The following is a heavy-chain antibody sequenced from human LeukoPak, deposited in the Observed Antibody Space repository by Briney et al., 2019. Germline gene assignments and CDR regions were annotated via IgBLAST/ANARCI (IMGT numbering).Heavy chain of an antibody. CDR1: GFTVSSNY. V-gene: IGHV3-66*02. J-gene: IGHJ4*02. CDR2: IYSGGST. CDR3: ARRRANIAAVYY. D-gene: IGHD6-13*01. Sequence: GGSLRLYCAASGFTVSSNYMSWVRQAPGKGLERVSVIYSGGSTYYADSVKGRLTISRDNSKNMLYLQMNSLRAEDTAVYYCARRRANIAAVYYWGQGTLVTVSS.